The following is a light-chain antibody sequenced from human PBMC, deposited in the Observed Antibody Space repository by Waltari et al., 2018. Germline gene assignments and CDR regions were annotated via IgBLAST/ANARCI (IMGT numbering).Light chain of an antibody. CDR3: SSYTNTGTRV. J-gene: IGLJ3*02. V-gene: IGLV2-14*03. CDR1: SSDVGGYNY. CDR2: DVS. Sequence: QSALTQPASVSGSPGQSITISCTGTSSDVGGYNYVSWYQQHPGKAPKLMIYDVSNRASGVSHRFSGSKSGNTASLTISGLQAEDEADFYCSSYTNTGTRVFGGGTKLTVL.